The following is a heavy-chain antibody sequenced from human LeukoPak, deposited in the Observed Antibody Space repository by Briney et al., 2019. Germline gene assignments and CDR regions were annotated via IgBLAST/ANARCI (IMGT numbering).Heavy chain of an antibody. V-gene: IGHV3-7*01. CDR3: ASGGGWVFNN. Sequence: GGSLRLSCAASGFPFSSHWLSWFRQSPGKGLEWVANINQDGSEKYYVDSVKGRFTISRDNARNSQYLQMNSLRAEDSAVYYCASGGGWVFNNWGQGTLVTVSS. CDR1: GFPFSSHW. J-gene: IGHJ4*02. CDR2: INQDGSEK. D-gene: IGHD6-19*01.